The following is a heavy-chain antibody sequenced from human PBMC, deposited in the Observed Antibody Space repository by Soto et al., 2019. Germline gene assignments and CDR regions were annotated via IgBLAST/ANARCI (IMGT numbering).Heavy chain of an antibody. CDR1: GGTFSSYA. Sequence: QVQMVQSGAEVKKPGSSVKVSCKASGGTFSSYAISWVRQAPVQGLEWMGGIIPIFGTANYAQKCQGRVTITAEESTSTAYMELSSLRSEDTAVYYCAREGTVTTTWRRDDAFDIWGQWTMVTVSS. D-gene: IGHD4-4*01. CDR3: AREGTVTTTWRRDDAFDI. J-gene: IGHJ3*02. V-gene: IGHV1-69*12. CDR2: IIPIFGTA.